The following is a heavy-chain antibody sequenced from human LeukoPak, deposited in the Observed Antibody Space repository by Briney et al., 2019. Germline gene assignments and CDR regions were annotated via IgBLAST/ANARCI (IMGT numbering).Heavy chain of an antibody. CDR3: ARDLAATASTYYYYGMDV. CDR1: GYTFTGYY. V-gene: IGHV1-2*02. J-gene: IGHJ6*02. CDR2: INPNSGGT. D-gene: IGHD6-25*01. Sequence: ASVKVSFKASGYTFTGYYMHWVRQAPGQGLEWMGWINPNSGGTNYAQKFQGRVTMTRDTSISTAYMELSRLRSDDTAVYYCARDLAATASTYYYYGMDVWGQGTTVTVSS.